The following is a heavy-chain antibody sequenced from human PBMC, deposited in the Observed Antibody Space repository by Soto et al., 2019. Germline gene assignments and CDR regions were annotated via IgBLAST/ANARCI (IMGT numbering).Heavy chain of an antibody. V-gene: IGHV1-3*01. D-gene: IGHD6-13*01. CDR1: GYTFTSYA. J-gene: IGHJ4*02. CDR2: INAGNGNT. CDR3: ARDLGQQLFDY. Sequence: ASVKVSCKASGYTFTSYAMHWVRQAPGQRLEWMGWINAGNGNTKYAQKLQGRVTMTTDTSTSTAYMELRSLRSDDTAVYYCARDLGQQLFDYWGQGTLVTVSS.